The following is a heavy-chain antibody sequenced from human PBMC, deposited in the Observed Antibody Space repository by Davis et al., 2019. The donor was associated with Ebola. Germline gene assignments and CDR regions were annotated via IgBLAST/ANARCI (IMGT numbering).Heavy chain of an antibody. CDR1: GGSFSGYY. CDR2: INHSGST. CDR3: ARSPLGGIAAAGNDY. V-gene: IGHV4-34*01. J-gene: IGHJ4*02. D-gene: IGHD6-13*01. Sequence: SQTLSLTCAVYGGSFSGYYWSWIRQPPGKGLEWIGEINHSGSTNYNPSLKSRVTISVDTSKNQFSLKLSSVTAADTAVYYCARSPLGGIAAAGNDYWGQGTLVTVSS.